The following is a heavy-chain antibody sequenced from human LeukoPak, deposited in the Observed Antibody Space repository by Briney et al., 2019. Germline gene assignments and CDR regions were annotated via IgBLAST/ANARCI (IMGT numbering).Heavy chain of an antibody. CDR2: INGDGIST. J-gene: IGHJ4*02. CDR1: GFTFSTYF. CDR3: SRHPEGAPVALNY. D-gene: IGHD2-2*01. V-gene: IGHV3-74*01. Sequence: GGSLRLSCAASGFTFSTYFMHWVRQAPGKGLVWVSRINGDGISTTYADSVMGRFTISRDNAKNTLYLQMNSLETEDTAVYYCSRHPEGAPVALNYWGQGTLVTVSS.